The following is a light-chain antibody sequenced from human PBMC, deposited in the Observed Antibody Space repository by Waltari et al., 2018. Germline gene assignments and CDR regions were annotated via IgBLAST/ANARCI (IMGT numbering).Light chain of an antibody. Sequence: SYELTQPPSVSVSPGQTASITCSGDNLGNRYVSWYKQAPGQSPILVIYQDNKGPSGIPERFSGSNSGNTATLTISVTQAVDEADYSCQAWDSSSTVVFGGGTKLTVL. V-gene: IGLV3-1*01. CDR2: QDN. CDR1: NLGNRY. J-gene: IGLJ2*01. CDR3: QAWDSSSTVV.